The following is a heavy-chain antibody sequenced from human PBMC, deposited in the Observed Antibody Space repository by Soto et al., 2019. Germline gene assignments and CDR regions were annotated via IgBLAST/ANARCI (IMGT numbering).Heavy chain of an antibody. CDR1: GFTFSSYW. CDR3: GKGYSRSWYVWFDY. D-gene: IGHD6-13*01. V-gene: IGHV3-74*01. CDR2: INSDGSST. Sequence: GGSLRLSCAASGFTFSSYWMHWVRQAPGKGLVWVSRINSDGSSTSYADSVKGRFTISRDNSKNTLYLQMSSLRVEDTAVYYCGKGYSRSWYVWFDYWGQGTLVTFSS. J-gene: IGHJ4*02.